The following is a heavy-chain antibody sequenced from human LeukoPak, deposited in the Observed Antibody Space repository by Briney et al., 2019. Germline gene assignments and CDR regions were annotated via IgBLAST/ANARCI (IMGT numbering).Heavy chain of an antibody. CDR1: GGSISSGGYY. Sequence: SETLSLTCTVSGGSISSGGYYWSWIRQHPGKGLEWIGYIYYSGTTYYNPSLKSRVTISVDTSKNQFSLKLTSVSAADTAVYYCARGRFRSTWYFDFWGQGVLVTVSS. CDR3: ARGRFRSTWYFDF. V-gene: IGHV4-31*03. D-gene: IGHD6-13*01. J-gene: IGHJ4*02. CDR2: IYYSGTT.